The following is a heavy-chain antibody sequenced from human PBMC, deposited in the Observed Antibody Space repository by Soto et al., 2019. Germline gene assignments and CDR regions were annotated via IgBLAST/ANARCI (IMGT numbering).Heavy chain of an antibody. Sequence: QVQLQESGPGLVKPSETLSLICTVSGGSISRHFWSWVRQPPGKGLEWIGYVFDSVTTNYSPSLKSRVTISVDTSKNQLSLKLSSVTAADTAVYYCAINADVWGQGTTVTVSS. J-gene: IGHJ6*02. CDR3: AINADV. CDR2: VFDSVTT. CDR1: GGSISRHF. V-gene: IGHV4-59*08.